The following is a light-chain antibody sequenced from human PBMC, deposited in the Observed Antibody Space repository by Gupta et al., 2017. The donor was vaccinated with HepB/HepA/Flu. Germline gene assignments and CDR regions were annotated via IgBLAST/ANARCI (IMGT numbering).Light chain of an antibody. CDR3: QQHNRYLWT. J-gene: IGKJ1*01. CDR2: AAT. Sequence: DIHLPHSPSSLSAAVGDRVTITCRASQGSRNEVGWYQQQPGTATKRLIDAATRLKSGVHTRCGGSGGRKEFTTTSRSVQPEDVATYCWQQHNRYLWTFGQGTKVEIK. CDR1: QGSRNE. V-gene: IGKV1-17*01.